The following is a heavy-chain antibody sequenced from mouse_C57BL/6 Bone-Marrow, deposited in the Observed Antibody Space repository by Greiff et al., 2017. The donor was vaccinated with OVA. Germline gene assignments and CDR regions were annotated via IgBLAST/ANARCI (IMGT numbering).Heavy chain of an antibody. CDR3: ARGTTAMDY. CDR2: IYPGSGST. D-gene: IGHD1-1*01. CDR1: GYTFTSYW. J-gene: IGHJ4*01. V-gene: IGHV1-55*01. Sequence: VQLQQPGAELVKPGASVKMSCKASGYTFTSYWITWVKQRPGQGLEWIGDIYPGSGSTNYNEKFKSKATLTVYTSSSTAYMQLSSLTSEDSAVYYCARGTTAMDYWGQGTSVTVSS.